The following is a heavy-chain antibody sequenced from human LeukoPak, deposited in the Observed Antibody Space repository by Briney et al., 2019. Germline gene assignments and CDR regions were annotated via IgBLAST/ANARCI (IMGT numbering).Heavy chain of an antibody. CDR3: ARDGDYYDSSGYYLDY. CDR2: ISSSGSTI. D-gene: IGHD3-22*01. CDR1: GFTFSDYY. J-gene: IGHJ4*02. V-gene: IGHV3-11*01. Sequence: PGGSPRLSCAASGFTFSDYYMSWIRQAPGKGLEWVPYISSSGSTIYYADSVKGRFTISRDNAKNSLYLQMNSLRAEDTAVYYCARDGDYYDSSGYYLDYWGQGTLVTVSS.